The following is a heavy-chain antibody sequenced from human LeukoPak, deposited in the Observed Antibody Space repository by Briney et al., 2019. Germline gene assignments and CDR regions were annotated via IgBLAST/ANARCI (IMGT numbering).Heavy chain of an antibody. D-gene: IGHD6-19*01. CDR2: ISYNGINE. Sequence: GGSLRLSCAASGFTVSSNYMSWVRQAPGKGLEWMAVISYNGINEYYADSVKGRFTISRDNSKSTLLLQMNSLRAEDTAVYYCAKVRWDNSGWYYLDSWGQGTLVTVSS. J-gene: IGHJ4*02. V-gene: IGHV3-30*18. CDR1: GFTVSSNY. CDR3: AKVRWDNSGWYYLDS.